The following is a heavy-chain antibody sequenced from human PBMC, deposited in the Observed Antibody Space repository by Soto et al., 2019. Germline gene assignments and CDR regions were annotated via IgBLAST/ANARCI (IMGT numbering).Heavy chain of an antibody. CDR3: ARARYYDGTGYRRYYYYGMDV. Sequence: SVKVSCKASGGTFSSYASSWVRQAPGQGLEWMGGIIPIFGTANYAQKFQSRVTITADESTSTAYMERSSLRAEDTAVYHCARARYYDGTGYRRYYYYGMDVWGQGTTVTVSS. J-gene: IGHJ6*02. CDR2: IIPIFGTA. D-gene: IGHD3-22*01. V-gene: IGHV1-69*13. CDR1: GGTFSSYA.